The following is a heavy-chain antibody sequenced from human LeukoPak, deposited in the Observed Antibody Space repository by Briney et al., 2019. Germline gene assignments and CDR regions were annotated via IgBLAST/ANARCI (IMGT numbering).Heavy chain of an antibody. V-gene: IGHV4-59*08. CDR3: ARHGDGESGSYYPLGY. D-gene: IGHD1-26*01. CDR1: GGSISSYY. J-gene: IGHJ4*02. CDR2: IYYSGST. Sequence: PSETLYLTCTVSGGSISSYYWGWIRQPPGKGLEWIGYIYYSGSTNYNPSLKSRVTISVDTSKNQFSLKLSSVTAADTAVYYCARHGDGESGSYYPLGYWGQGTLVTVSS.